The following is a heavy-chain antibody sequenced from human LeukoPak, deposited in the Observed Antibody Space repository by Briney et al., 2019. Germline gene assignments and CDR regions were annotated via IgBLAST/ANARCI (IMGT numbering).Heavy chain of an antibody. CDR3: ARGGPGSVVPAAIGFDY. V-gene: IGHV4-34*01. CDR1: GFTFSDYY. J-gene: IGHJ4*02. CDR2: INHSGST. Sequence: LRLSCAASGFTFSDYYMSWIRQPPGKGLEWIGEINHSGSTNYNPSLKSRVTLSVDTSKNQFSLKLSSVTAADTAVYYCARGGPGSVVPAAIGFDYWGQGTLVTVSS. D-gene: IGHD2-2*01.